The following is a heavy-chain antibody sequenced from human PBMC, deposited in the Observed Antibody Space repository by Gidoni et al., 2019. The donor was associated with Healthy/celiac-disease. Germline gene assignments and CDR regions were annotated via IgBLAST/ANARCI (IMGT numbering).Heavy chain of an antibody. Sequence: QVQLVESGGGVVQPGRSLRLSCAASGFTFSSYAMHWVRQAPGKGLEWVAVISYDGSNKYYADSVKGRVTISRDNSKNTLYLQMNSLRAEDTAVYYCARDRIAVAGPIGYWGQGTLVTVSS. J-gene: IGHJ4*02. D-gene: IGHD6-19*01. CDR1: GFTFSSYA. CDR2: ISYDGSNK. V-gene: IGHV3-30*04. CDR3: ARDRIAVAGPIGY.